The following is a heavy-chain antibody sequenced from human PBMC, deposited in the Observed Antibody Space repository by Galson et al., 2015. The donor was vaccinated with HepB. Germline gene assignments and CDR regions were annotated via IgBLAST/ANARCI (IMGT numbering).Heavy chain of an antibody. Sequence: SVKVSCKASGYTFTSYAMNWVRQAPGQGLEWMGWINTNTGNPTYAQGFTGRFVFSLDTSVSTAYLQISSLKAEDTAVYYCARGGDIVLVVYATEEGWFDPWGQGTLVTVSS. CDR1: GYTFTSYA. D-gene: IGHD2-8*02. V-gene: IGHV7-4-1*02. CDR2: INTNTGNP. J-gene: IGHJ5*02. CDR3: ARGGDIVLVVYATEEGWFDP.